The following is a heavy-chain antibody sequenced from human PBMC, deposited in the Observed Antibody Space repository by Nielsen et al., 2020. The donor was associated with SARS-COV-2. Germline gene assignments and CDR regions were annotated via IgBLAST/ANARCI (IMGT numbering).Heavy chain of an antibody. Sequence: SETLSLTCAVYGGSFSGYYWSWIRQPPGKGLEWIGEINHSGSTNYNPSLKSRVTISVDTSKNQFSLKLSSVTAADTAVYYCARDYYDSSGPRDYYYGMDVWGQGTTVTVSS. CDR2: INHSGST. J-gene: IGHJ6*02. CDR1: GGSFSGYY. V-gene: IGHV4-34*01. D-gene: IGHD3-22*01. CDR3: ARDYYDSSGPRDYYYGMDV.